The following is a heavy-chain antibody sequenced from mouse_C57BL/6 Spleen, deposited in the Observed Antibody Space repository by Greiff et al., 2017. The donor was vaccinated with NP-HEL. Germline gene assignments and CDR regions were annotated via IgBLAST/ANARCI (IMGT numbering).Heavy chain of an antibody. V-gene: IGHV5-6*01. D-gene: IGHD2-3*01. CDR3: ARLDDGYPLDY. J-gene: IGHJ2*01. CDR1: GFTFSDYY. CDR2: ISSGGSYT. Sequence: EVQGVESGGGLVQPGGSLKLSCAASGFTFSDYYMYWVRQTPDKRLEWVATISSGGSYTYYPDSVKGRFTISRDNAKNTLYLQMSSLKSEDTAMYYCARLDDGYPLDYWGQGTTLTVSS.